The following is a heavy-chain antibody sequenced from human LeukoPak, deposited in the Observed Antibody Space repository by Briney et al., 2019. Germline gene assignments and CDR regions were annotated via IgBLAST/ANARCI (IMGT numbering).Heavy chain of an antibody. J-gene: IGHJ5*02. V-gene: IGHV4-34*01. CDR2: INHSGST. CDR3: AREIQTDNWFDP. D-gene: IGHD5-18*01. CDR1: GGSFSGYY. Sequence: SETLSLTCAVYGGSFSGYYWSWLRQPPGKGLEWIGEINHSGSTNYNPSLKSRVTISVDTSKNQFSLKLSSVTAADTAVYYCAREIQTDNWFDPWGQGTLVTVSS.